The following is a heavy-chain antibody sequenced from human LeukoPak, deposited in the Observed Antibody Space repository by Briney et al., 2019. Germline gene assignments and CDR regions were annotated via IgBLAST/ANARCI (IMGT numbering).Heavy chain of an antibody. V-gene: IGHV3-23*01. Sequence: PGGSLRLSCAASGFTSRSYAMSWVRQAPGKGLEWVSAISGSGGRTYYADSVKGRFTISRDDSKNTLYLQMNSPRAEDTAIYYCAKENSGKYPDYWGQGTLVTVSS. CDR3: AKENSGKYPDY. CDR1: GFTSRSYA. J-gene: IGHJ4*02. D-gene: IGHD1-26*01. CDR2: ISGSGGRT.